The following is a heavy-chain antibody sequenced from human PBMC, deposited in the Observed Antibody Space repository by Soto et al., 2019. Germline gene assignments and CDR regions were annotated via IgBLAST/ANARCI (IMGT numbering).Heavy chain of an antibody. J-gene: IGHJ4*02. V-gene: IGHV3-23*01. D-gene: IGHD1-26*01. CDR3: AKGQKWELPFDY. Sequence: GGSLRLSCAASGFIFSSYAMSWVRQAPGKGLEWVSAFSGTTSSTYYAASVKGRFTISRDNSKNTLYLQMNSLKAEDTAVYYCAKGQKWELPFDYWGQGALVTVSS. CDR2: FSGTTSST. CDR1: GFIFSSYA.